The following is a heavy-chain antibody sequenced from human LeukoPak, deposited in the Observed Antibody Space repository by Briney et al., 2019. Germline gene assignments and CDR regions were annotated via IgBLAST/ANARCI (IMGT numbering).Heavy chain of an antibody. D-gene: IGHD6-6*01. J-gene: IGHJ4*02. CDR2: IYPGESNI. Sequence: GESLKISCQGSGYSFTTYWIAWVRQMPGKGQEWMGFIYPGESNIRYSPSFQGQVTISADKSVTTAYLQWSSLKASDTAMYYCARHISESSTSSHFDYWGQGTLVTVSS. V-gene: IGHV5-51*01. CDR3: ARHISESSTSSHFDY. CDR1: GYSFTTYW.